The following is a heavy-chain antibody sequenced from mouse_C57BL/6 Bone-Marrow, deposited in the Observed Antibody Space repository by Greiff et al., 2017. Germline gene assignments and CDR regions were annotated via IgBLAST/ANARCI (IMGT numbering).Heavy chain of an antibody. CDR2: ISSGGSYT. CDR3: ARGTYYSNYDAMDY. V-gene: IGHV5-6*01. Sequence: EVQLVESGGDLVKPGGSLKLSCAASGFTFSSYGMSWVRQTPDKRLEWVATISSGGSYTYYPDSVKGRFTISRDNAKNTLYLQMSSLKSEDTAMYYCARGTYYSNYDAMDYWGQGTSVTGSS. D-gene: IGHD2-5*01. J-gene: IGHJ4*01. CDR1: GFTFSSYG.